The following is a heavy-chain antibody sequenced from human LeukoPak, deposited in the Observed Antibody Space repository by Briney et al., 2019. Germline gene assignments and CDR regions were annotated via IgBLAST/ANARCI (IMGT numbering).Heavy chain of an antibody. D-gene: IGHD2-15*01. V-gene: IGHV3-33*01. Sequence: GRSLRLSCAASGFTFSSYGMHWVRQAPGKGLEWVAVIWYDGSNKYYADSVKGRFTISRDNSKNTLYLQMNSLRAEDTAVYYCARAGYCSGGSCSGGVDYWGQGTLVTVSS. CDR2: IWYDGSNK. CDR1: GFTFSSYG. J-gene: IGHJ4*02. CDR3: ARAGYCSGGSCSGGVDY.